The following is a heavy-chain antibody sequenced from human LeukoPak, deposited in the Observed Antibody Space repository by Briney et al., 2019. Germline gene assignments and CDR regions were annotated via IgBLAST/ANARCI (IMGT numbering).Heavy chain of an antibody. J-gene: IGHJ4*02. Sequence: SETLSLTCAVYGGSFSGYYWSWIRQPPGKGLEWIGEINHSGSTNYNPPLKSRVTISVDTSKNQFSLKLSSVTAADTAVYYCARGLSVVPAATSDYWGQGTLVTVSS. CDR2: INHSGST. CDR1: GGSFSGYY. CDR3: ARGLSVVPAATSDY. D-gene: IGHD2-2*01. V-gene: IGHV4-34*01.